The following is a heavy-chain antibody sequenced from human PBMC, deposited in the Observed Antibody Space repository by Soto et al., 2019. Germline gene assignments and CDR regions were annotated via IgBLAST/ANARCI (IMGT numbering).Heavy chain of an antibody. J-gene: IGHJ5*02. CDR3: ARGSTTEKVDS. CDR2: IYYAGST. V-gene: IGHV4-59*08. D-gene: IGHD5-12*01. CDR1: GGTMIIYY. Sequence: SETLSLTCTVSGGTMIIYYWSWIRQPPGRGLEWIGFIYYAGSTKYNPSLNSRVTISVDTSKNQFSLALTSVTAADTAMYYCARGSTTEKVDSWGQG.